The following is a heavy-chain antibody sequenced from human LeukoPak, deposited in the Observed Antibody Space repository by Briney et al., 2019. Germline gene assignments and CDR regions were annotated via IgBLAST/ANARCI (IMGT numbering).Heavy chain of an antibody. CDR2: ISSSSSYI. V-gene: IGHV3-21*01. CDR3: ARDSPLGYCSGGSCSGNAFDI. D-gene: IGHD2-15*01. J-gene: IGHJ3*02. CDR1: GFTFSSYS. Sequence: PGGSLRLSCAASGFTFSSYSMNWVRQAPGKGLEWVSSISSSSSYIYYADSVKGRFTISRDNAKNSLYLQMNSLRAEDTAVYYCARDSPLGYCSGGSCSGNAFDIWGQGTMVTVSS.